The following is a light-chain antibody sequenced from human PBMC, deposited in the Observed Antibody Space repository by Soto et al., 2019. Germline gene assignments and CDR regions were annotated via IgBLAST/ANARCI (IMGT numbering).Light chain of an antibody. CDR1: SSDVGGYNY. Sequence: QSALTQPASVSGSPGQSITISCTGTSSDVGGYNYVSWYQQHPGKAPKVMIYDVSNRPSGVSNRFSGSKSGNTASLTISGLQAEDEADYYCSSYTSSSTLLVFGTGTKLT. V-gene: IGLV2-14*01. CDR3: SSYTSSSTLLV. J-gene: IGLJ1*01. CDR2: DVS.